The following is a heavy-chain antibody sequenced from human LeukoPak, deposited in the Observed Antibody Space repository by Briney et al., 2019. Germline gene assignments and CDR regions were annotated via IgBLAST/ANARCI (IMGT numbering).Heavy chain of an antibody. CDR2: INWNGGST. CDR3: ARVMLPASGWYSDY. V-gene: IGHV3-20*04. J-gene: IGHJ4*02. CDR1: GFTFEDYG. Sequence: PGGSLRLSCAASGFTFEDYGMSWVRQAPGKGLEWVSGINWNGGSTGYADSVKGRFTISRDNAKNSLYLQMNSLRAEDTALYYCARVMLPASGWYSDYWGRGTLVTVSS. D-gene: IGHD6-19*01.